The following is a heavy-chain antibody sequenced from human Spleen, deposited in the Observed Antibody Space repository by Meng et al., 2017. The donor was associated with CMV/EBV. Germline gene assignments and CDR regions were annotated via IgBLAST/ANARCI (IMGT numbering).Heavy chain of an antibody. CDR1: GFTFSRYW. Sequence: LSCAASGFTFSRYWMHWVRQAPGKGLVWVSHINEDGSITNYADSVKGRFTISRDNTKNTLYLQMNSLRAEDTAIYYCAVDPVRSDSYWGQEILVTVSS. D-gene: IGHD3-10*01. CDR2: INEDGSIT. J-gene: IGHJ4*02. V-gene: IGHV3-74*01. CDR3: AVDPVRSDSY.